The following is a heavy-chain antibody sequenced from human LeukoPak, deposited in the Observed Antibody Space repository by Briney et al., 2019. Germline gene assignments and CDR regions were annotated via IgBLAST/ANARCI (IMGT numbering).Heavy chain of an antibody. D-gene: IGHD2-2*01. J-gene: IGHJ5*02. CDR2: IIPVLGLA. CDR3: ARDLPFCSSASCYAGNFNWFDP. Sequence: SVKVSCKASGGTFSSYAISWVRQAPGQGLEWMGRIIPVLGLANYPQNFRGRVTISADKSTTTAHMELSSLRSEDTAVYYCARDLPFCSSASCYAGNFNWFDPWGHGTLVTVSS. V-gene: IGHV1-69*04. CDR1: GGTFSSYA.